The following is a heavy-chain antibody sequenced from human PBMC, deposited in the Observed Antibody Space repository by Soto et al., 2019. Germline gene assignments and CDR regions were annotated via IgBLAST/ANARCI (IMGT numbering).Heavy chain of an antibody. CDR2: ISGGGDST. D-gene: IGHD1-26*01. Sequence: GSLRLSCAASGFTFSNYAMSWVRQAPGKGLEWVSSISGGGDSTYYADSVRGQFTISRDNSKNTLYLQMNSLRAEDTAVYYCAKEGGSYPYYYYGMDVWGQGTTVTVSS. J-gene: IGHJ6*02. CDR1: GFTFSNYA. V-gene: IGHV3-23*01. CDR3: AKEGGSYPYYYYGMDV.